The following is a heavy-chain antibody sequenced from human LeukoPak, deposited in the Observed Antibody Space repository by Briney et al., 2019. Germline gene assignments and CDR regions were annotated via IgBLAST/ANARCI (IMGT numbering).Heavy chain of an antibody. V-gene: IGHV3-30*18. J-gene: IGHJ4*02. D-gene: IGHD4-23*01. CDR1: GFTFSSYG. CDR3: AKDRGGTGGIDY. Sequence: GGSLRLSCAASGFTFSSYGMHWVRQAPGKGLEWVAVISYDGSNKYYADSVKGRFTISRDNSKNTLYLQMNSLRAEDTAVYYCAKDRGGTGGIDYWGQGTLVTVSS. CDR2: ISYDGSNK.